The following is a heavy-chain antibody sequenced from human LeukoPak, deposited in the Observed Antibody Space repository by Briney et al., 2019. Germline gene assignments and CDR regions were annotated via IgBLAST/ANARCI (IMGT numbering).Heavy chain of an antibody. J-gene: IGHJ3*02. CDR1: GYTFTGYY. CDR2: INPNSGGT. Sequence: ASVKVSCKASGYTFTGYYMHWVRQAPGQGLEWMGWINPNSGGTNYAQKLQGRVTMTTDTSTSTAYMELRSLRSDDTAVYYCARPGAPAHMVRGTDAFDIWGQGTMVTVSS. V-gene: IGHV1-2*02. D-gene: IGHD3-10*01. CDR3: ARPGAPAHMVRGTDAFDI.